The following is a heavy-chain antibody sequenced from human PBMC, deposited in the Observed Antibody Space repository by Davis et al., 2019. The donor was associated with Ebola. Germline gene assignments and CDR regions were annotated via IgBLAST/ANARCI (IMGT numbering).Heavy chain of an antibody. CDR1: GFTFSRSW. J-gene: IGHJ4*02. CDR2: INSDGTNT. CDR3: ARVGSSTSLDY. Sequence: GESLKISCLASGFTFSRSWMHWVRQAPGKGLVWVSRINSDGTNTSCADSVKGRFIISRDNAKNTLYLQMNSLRAEDTAVYYCARVGSSTSLDYWGQGTLVTVSS. D-gene: IGHD2-2*01. V-gene: IGHV3-74*01.